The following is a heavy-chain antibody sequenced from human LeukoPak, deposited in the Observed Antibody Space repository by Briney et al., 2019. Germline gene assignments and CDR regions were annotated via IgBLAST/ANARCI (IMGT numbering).Heavy chain of an antibody. CDR1: GFTFSSTW. CDR2: IKSAIDGGAT. V-gene: IGHV3-15*07. Sequence: GGSLRLSCAASGFTFSSTWMNWVRQAPGKGLEWVGRIKSAIDGGATDYAAPVQGRFTISRDDSQATLYLQMNGLRVADTAVYYCAKDPLGFQRGAWGQGTLVTVSS. CDR3: AKDPLGFQRGA. D-gene: IGHD4/OR15-4a*01. J-gene: IGHJ4*02.